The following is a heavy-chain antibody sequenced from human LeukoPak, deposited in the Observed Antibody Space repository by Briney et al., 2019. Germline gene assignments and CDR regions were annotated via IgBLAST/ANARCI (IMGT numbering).Heavy chain of an antibody. CDR3: ARGGLSDCSSTGCPNPHFDY. J-gene: IGHJ4*02. V-gene: IGHV1-69*13. CDR1: GGTFSSYA. D-gene: IGHD2-2*01. Sequence: SVKVSCKASGGTFSSYAISWVRQAPGQGLEWMGGIIPIFGTANYAQKFQGRVTITADESTSTAYMELSSLRSEDTAVYYCARGGLSDCSSTGCPNPHFDYWGQGTLVTVSS. CDR2: IIPIFGTA.